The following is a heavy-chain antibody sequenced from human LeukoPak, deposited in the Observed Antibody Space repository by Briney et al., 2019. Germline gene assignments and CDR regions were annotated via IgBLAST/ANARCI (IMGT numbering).Heavy chain of an antibody. CDR1: GGSISSYS. V-gene: IGHV4-59*01. J-gene: IGHJ6*03. CDR3: ARASYSSGWRYYYYYYTDV. CDR2: IYYSGST. D-gene: IGHD6-19*01. Sequence: PSETLSLTCTVSGGSISSYSWSWIRQPPGKGLEWIGYIYYSGSTNYNPSLKSRVTISVDTSKNQFSLKLSSVTAADTAVYYCARASYSSGWRYYYYYYTDVWGKGTTVTVSS.